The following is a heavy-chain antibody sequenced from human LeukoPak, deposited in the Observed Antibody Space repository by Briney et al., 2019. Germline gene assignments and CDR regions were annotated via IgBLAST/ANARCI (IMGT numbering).Heavy chain of an antibody. CDR3: ARGWYSGSYYNSAFDI. CDR2: IYSGGST. V-gene: IGHV3-53*01. Sequence: GGSLRLSCAASGFTVSSNYMSWVRQAPGKGLEWVSVIYSGGSTYYADPVKGRFTISRDNSKNTLYLQMNSLRAEDTAVYYCARGWYSGSYYNSAFDIWGQGTMVTVSS. J-gene: IGHJ3*02. D-gene: IGHD1-26*01. CDR1: GFTVSSNY.